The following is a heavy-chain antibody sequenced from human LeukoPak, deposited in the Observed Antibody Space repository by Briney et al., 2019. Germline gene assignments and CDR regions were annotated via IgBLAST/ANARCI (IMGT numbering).Heavy chain of an antibody. Sequence: GSLRLSCAASGFTFSDAWMNWVRQAPGKGLEWVGRIKSKTDYGTTDYAAPVKGRFTISRDDSKNTLYLQMNTLKTDDTAVFYGTMVVFWGWRGGGGGMDVWGQGTTVTVSS. CDR1: GFTFSDAW. CDR3: TMVVFWGWRGGGGGMDV. V-gene: IGHV3-15*01. D-gene: IGHD3-16*01. CDR2: IKSKTDYGTT. J-gene: IGHJ6*01.